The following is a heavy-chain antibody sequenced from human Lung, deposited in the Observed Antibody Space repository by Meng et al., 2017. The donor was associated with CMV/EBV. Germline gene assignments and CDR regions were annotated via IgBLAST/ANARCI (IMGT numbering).Heavy chain of an antibody. D-gene: IGHD2-15*01. V-gene: IGHV4-39*01. Sequence: SCTVSGGSISSSSYYWGWLRQPPGKGLEWIGSIYYSGYTYYNPSLKSRVSISVDTSKKQFSLKMSSVTAADTAVYYCARILKRLGLDYWGQGSLVTVSS. CDR3: ARILKRLGLDY. CDR2: IYYSGYT. CDR1: GGSISSSSYY. J-gene: IGHJ4*02.